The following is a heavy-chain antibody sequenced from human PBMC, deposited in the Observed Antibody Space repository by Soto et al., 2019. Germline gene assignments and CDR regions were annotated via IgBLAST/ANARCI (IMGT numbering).Heavy chain of an antibody. J-gene: IGHJ4*02. V-gene: IGHV1-8*01. D-gene: IGHD3-10*01. CDR1: GYTFTSYD. Sequence: QVQLVQSGAEVNKPGASVKVSCKASGYTFTSYDINWVRQATGKWLEWMGWMNPNSGNTGYAQKFQGRVTMTRNTSISTAYIELSSLRSEDKAVYYCANYPRWAWGQRTLVTVSS. CDR3: ANYPRWA. CDR2: MNPNSGNT.